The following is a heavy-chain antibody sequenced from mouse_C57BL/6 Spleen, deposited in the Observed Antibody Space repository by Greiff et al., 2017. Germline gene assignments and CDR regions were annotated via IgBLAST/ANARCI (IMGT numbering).Heavy chain of an antibody. Sequence: VQLQQPGAELVMPGASVKLSCKASGYTFTSYWMHWVKQRPGQGLEWIGEIDPSDSYTNYNQKFKGKSTLTVDKSSSSAYMQLSSLTSEDSAVYYCARKGITTVVAWPVIDVWGTGTTVTVSS. V-gene: IGHV1-69*01. D-gene: IGHD1-1*01. CDR3: ARKGITTVVAWPVIDV. CDR1: GYTFTSYW. J-gene: IGHJ1*03. CDR2: IDPSDSYT.